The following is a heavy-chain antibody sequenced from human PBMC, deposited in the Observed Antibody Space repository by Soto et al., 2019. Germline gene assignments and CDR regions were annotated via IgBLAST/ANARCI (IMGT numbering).Heavy chain of an antibody. D-gene: IGHD5-12*01. CDR3: ARDGSGDAVDGY. CDR1: GFTFSSYS. V-gene: IGHV3-21*01. Sequence: PGGSLRLSCAASGFTFSSYSMNWVRQAPGKGLEWVSSISSSSSYIYYADSVKGRFTISRDNAKNSLYLQMNSLRAEDTAVYYCARDGSGDAVDGYWGQGTLVTVSS. CDR2: ISSSSSYI. J-gene: IGHJ4*02.